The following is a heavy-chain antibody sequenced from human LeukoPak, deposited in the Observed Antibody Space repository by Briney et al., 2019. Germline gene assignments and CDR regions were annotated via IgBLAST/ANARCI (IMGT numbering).Heavy chain of an antibody. CDR1: GGTFSSYA. V-gene: IGHV1-69*05. CDR2: IIPIFGTA. D-gene: IGHD6-13*01. J-gene: IGHJ5*02. Sequence: SVKVSCKASGGTFSSYAISWVRQAPGQGLEWMGRIIPIFGTATYAQKFQGRVTITTDESTSTAYKELSSLRSEDTAVYYCARVSIAAENWFDPWGQGTLVTVSS. CDR3: ARVSIAAENWFDP.